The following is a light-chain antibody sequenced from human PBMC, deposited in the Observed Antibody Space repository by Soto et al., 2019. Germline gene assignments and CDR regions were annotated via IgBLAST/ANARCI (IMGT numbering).Light chain of an antibody. Sequence: EIKITQPPSSLFASVEDKVTITGWASQSINVYLHWYQQKPGKPPNLLIYGASSLQSGVPSRFSGGGSGTDFTLTISSLQPEDVGTYYCQQTDSTPKTFGGGTKVDIK. CDR1: QSINVY. CDR2: GAS. CDR3: QQTDSTPKT. J-gene: IGKJ4*01. V-gene: IGKV1-39*01.